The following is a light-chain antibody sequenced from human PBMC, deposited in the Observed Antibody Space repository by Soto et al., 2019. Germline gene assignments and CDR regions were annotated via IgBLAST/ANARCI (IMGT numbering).Light chain of an antibody. CDR1: DSDVGGYNY. J-gene: IGLJ2*01. CDR3: SSYTSSRIVV. CDR2: EVS. V-gene: IGLV2-14*01. Sequence: QSALTQPASVSGSPGQSITISCTGSDSDVGGYNYVSWYQHHPGKAPKLVIYEVSNRPSGVSVRFSGSKSGNTASLTISGLQAEDEADYYCSSYTSSRIVVFGGGTKVTVL.